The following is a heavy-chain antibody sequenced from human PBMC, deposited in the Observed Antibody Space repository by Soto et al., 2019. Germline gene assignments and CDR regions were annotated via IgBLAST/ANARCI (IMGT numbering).Heavy chain of an antibody. D-gene: IGHD4-17*01. V-gene: IGHV3-66*01. CDR1: GFTVSSNY. J-gene: IGHJ4*02. CDR3: AGDSTYGDYTDY. CDR2: IYSGGST. Sequence: GGSLRLSCAASGFTVSSNYMSWVRQAPGKGLEWVSVIYSGGSTYYADSVKGRFTISRDNSKNTLYLQMNSLRAEDTAVYYWAGDSTYGDYTDYWGQGTLVTVSS.